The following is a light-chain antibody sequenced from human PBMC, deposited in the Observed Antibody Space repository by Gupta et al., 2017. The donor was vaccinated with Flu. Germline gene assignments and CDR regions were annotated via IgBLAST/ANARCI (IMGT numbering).Light chain of an antibody. V-gene: IGLV3-21*02. Sequence: YVLPQPPSVSVAPGQTARISCWGNNMGSKSVHWYQQRPGQAPVLVVYDDSDRRSGIHERFSGSNSGNTATLTISRVEAGDEADYYCQVWDSSSDHPWVFGGGTKLTVL. CDR3: QVWDSSSDHPWV. CDR1: NMGSKS. CDR2: DDS. J-gene: IGLJ3*02.